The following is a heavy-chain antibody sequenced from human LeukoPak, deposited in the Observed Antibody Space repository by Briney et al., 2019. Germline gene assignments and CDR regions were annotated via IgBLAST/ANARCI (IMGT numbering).Heavy chain of an antibody. V-gene: IGHV1-2*02. J-gene: IGHJ4*02. CDR1: GYTFTGYY. D-gene: IGHD6-13*01. CDR2: INPNSGGT. CDR3: ARNPGSIAAAGEADY. Sequence: APVKVSCKASGYTFTGYYMHWVRQAPGQGLEWMGWINPNSGGTNYAQKFQGRVTMTRDTSISTAYMELSRLRSDDTAVYYRARNPGSIAAAGEADYWGQGTLVTVSS.